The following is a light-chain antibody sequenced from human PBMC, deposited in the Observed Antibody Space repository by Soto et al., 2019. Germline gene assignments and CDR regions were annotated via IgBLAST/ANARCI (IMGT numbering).Light chain of an antibody. CDR2: AAS. CDR1: RDVGSD. J-gene: IGKJ1*01. Sequence: MTQSPSSLSASVGEKIIITCRASRDVGSDVSWYQQKPGQAPKLLIYAASNLYTGVPSRFSGSRSGRDFTLTISSLRPEDIATYFCQHSYSSPPWTFGQGTKVDIK. V-gene: IGKV1-39*01. CDR3: QHSYSSPPWT.